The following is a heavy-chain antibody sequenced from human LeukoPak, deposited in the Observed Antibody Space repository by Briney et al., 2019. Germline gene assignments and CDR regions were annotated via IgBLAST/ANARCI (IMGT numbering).Heavy chain of an antibody. J-gene: IGHJ4*02. Sequence: HPGGSLRLSCAASGFTFSNHGMNWVRQAPGKGLEWVSGVSPGGDTPYYADSVRGRFTISRDNSKNTMYLQMNSLRAEDTAVYYCAQDRAWIEFYFWGQGTLVTVSS. CDR3: AQDRAWIEFYF. CDR1: GFTFSNHG. V-gene: IGHV3-23*01. CDR2: VSPGGDTP. D-gene: IGHD5-12*01.